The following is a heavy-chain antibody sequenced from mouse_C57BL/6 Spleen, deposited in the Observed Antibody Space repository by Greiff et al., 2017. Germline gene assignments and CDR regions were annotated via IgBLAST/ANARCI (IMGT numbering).Heavy chain of an antibody. J-gene: IGHJ3*01. Sequence: QVQLKESGAELVRPGTSVKMSCKASGYTFTNYWIGWAKQRPGHGLEWIGDIYPGGGYTNYNEKFKGKATLTADKSSSTAYMQFSSLTSEDSAIYYCAREGVDYYGSSWAYWGQGTLVTVSA. CDR2: IYPGGGYT. D-gene: IGHD1-1*01. CDR1: GYTFTNYW. V-gene: IGHV1-63*01. CDR3: AREGVDYYGSSWAY.